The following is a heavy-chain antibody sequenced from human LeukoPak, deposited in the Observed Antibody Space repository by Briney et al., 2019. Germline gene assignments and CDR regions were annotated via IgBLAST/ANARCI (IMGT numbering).Heavy chain of an antibody. D-gene: IGHD2-2*01. V-gene: IGHV4-39*07. CDR3: ASPGDIVVVPAAMGDAFDI. CDR2: IYYSGST. Sequence: SETLSLTCTVSSGSISSSSYYWGWIRQPPGKGLEWIGSIYYSGSTYYNPSLKSRVTISVDTSKNQFSLKLSSVTAADTAVYYCASPGDIVVVPAAMGDAFDIWGQGTMVTVSS. J-gene: IGHJ3*02. CDR1: SGSISSSSYY.